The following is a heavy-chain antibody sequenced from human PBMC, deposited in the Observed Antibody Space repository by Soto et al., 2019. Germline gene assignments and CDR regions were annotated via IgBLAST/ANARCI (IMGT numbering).Heavy chain of an antibody. Sequence: SETLSLTCTVSGGSVSSGSYYWSWIRQPPGKGLEWIGYIYYSGSTNYNPSLKSRVTISVDTSKNQFSLKLSSVTAADTAVYYCARDDFWSVPTLPDVWGQGTTVTVSS. V-gene: IGHV4-61*01. CDR3: ARDDFWSVPTLPDV. J-gene: IGHJ6*02. CDR2: IYYSGST. D-gene: IGHD3-3*01. CDR1: GGSVSSGSYY.